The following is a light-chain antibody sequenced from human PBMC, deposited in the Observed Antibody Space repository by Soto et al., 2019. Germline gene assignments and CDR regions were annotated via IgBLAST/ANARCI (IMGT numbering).Light chain of an antibody. V-gene: IGKV3-15*01. J-gene: IGKJ1*01. CDR3: QQYDDWPWT. Sequence: EIVMTQSPATLSVSPGERATLSCRASRNVSSKLAWYMQKPGQSPRLLISGASTRAADFPARFSGSGSGTEFILTISSLQSEDYAFYYCQQYDDWPWTFRQGTKVEIK. CDR2: GAS. CDR1: RNVSSK.